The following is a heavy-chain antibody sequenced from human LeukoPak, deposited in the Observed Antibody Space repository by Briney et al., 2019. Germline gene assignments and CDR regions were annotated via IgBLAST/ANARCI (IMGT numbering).Heavy chain of an antibody. Sequence: EGSLRLSCAASGFTFSSYAMSWVRQAPGKAPEWVSGISGSGGSTYSADSVKGRFITSRDNSKNTLYVQMNTLRAEDTAVYYCARSIYASGSSYTFDIWGQGTMVTVSS. CDR3: ARSIYASGSSYTFDI. V-gene: IGHV3-23*01. J-gene: IGHJ3*02. D-gene: IGHD3-10*01. CDR2: ISGSGGST. CDR1: GFTFSSYA.